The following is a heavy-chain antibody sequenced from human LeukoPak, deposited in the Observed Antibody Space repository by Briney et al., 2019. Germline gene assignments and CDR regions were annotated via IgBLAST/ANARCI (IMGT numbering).Heavy chain of an antibody. Sequence: GGSLRLSCAASGFHFTTYWMGWVRQAPGKGLEWVANIKQDGSEKYYVDSVKGRFTISRDNAKNSLYLQMNSLRAEDTALYYCARVPVGGGREFDYWGQGTLVTVSS. J-gene: IGHJ4*02. CDR2: IKQDGSEK. CDR3: ARVPVGGGREFDY. D-gene: IGHD3-16*01. CDR1: GFHFTTYW. V-gene: IGHV3-7*03.